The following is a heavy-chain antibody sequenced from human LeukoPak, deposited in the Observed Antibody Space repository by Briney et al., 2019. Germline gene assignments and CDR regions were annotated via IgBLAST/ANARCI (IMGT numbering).Heavy chain of an antibody. V-gene: IGHV4-61*01. CDR2: IYYSGST. Sequence: PSETLSLTCTVSGGSISSSSYYWGWIRQPPGKGLEWIGYIYYSGSTNYNPSLKSRVTISVDTSKNQFSLKLSSVTAADTAVYYCARDRATYYYDSSGYYTHYYYYMDVWGKGTTVTISS. CDR3: ARDRATYYYDSSGYYTHYYYYMDV. J-gene: IGHJ6*03. D-gene: IGHD3-22*01. CDR1: GGSISSSSYY.